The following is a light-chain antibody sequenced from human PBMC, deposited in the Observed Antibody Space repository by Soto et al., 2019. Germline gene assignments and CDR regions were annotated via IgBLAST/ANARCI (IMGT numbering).Light chain of an antibody. CDR1: QSISSE. V-gene: IGKV3-15*01. J-gene: IGKJ2*01. Sequence: EIVMTQSPATLSVSPGEIATLSCRASQSISSELAWYQQKPGQPPRLLIYRASTRATGVPARLTGSGSGSDFTLTITGLQSEDFAVYYCQQCHNWPLTFGQGTRLEI. CDR3: QQCHNWPLT. CDR2: RAS.